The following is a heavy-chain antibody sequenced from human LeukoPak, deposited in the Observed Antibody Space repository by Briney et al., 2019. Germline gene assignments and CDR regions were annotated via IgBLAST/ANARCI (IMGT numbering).Heavy chain of an antibody. J-gene: IGHJ4*02. CDR1: GGSISSYY. CDR2: IYYSGST. V-gene: IGHV4-59*01. Sequence: SETLSLTCTVSGGSISSYYWSWIRQPPGKGLEWIGYIYYSGSTNYNPSLKSRVTLSVDTSKTQFSLRLSSVTAADTAVYYCARARYSSSYYYFDYWGQGTLVTVSS. D-gene: IGHD6-6*01. CDR3: ARARYSSSYYYFDY.